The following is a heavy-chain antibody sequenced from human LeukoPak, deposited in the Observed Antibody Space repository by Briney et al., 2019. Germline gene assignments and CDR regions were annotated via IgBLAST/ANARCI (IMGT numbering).Heavy chain of an antibody. Sequence: GGSLRLSCAASGFTVSSNYMSWVRQAPGKGLEWVSSISSSSSYIYYADSVKGRFTISRDNAKNSLYLQMNSLRAEDTAVYYCARLIAAAGSLDAFDIWGQGTMVTVSS. V-gene: IGHV3-21*01. CDR3: ARLIAAAGSLDAFDI. CDR1: GFTVSSNY. J-gene: IGHJ3*02. D-gene: IGHD6-13*01. CDR2: ISSSSSYI.